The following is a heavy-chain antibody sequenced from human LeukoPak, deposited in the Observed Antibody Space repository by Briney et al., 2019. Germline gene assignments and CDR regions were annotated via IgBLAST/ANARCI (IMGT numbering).Heavy chain of an antibody. CDR3: ARDRAPPTSWYFDL. CDR1: GFTVSTNY. J-gene: IGHJ2*01. V-gene: IGHV3-53*01. D-gene: IGHD3-10*01. CDR2: LYSGGDI. Sequence: QPGGSLRLSCAVSGFTVSTNYMSWVRQAPGKGLEWVSILYSGGDIYYADSVKGRFTISRDNSRNTLYLQMNTLRVEDSAVYYCARDRAPPTSWYFDLWGRGTLVTVSS.